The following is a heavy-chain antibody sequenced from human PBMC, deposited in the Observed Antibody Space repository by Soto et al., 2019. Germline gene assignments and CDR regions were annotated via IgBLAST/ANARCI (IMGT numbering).Heavy chain of an antibody. D-gene: IGHD2-15*01. Sequence: GGSLRLSCAASGFTFSSYGMHWVRQAPGKGLEWVAVISYDGSNKYYADSVKGRFTISRDNSKNTLYLQMNSLRAEDTAVYYCAKGAGGGNRNYYYYGMDVWGQGTTVTVSS. CDR1: GFTFSSYG. V-gene: IGHV3-30*18. CDR2: ISYDGSNK. J-gene: IGHJ6*02. CDR3: AKGAGGGNRNYYYYGMDV.